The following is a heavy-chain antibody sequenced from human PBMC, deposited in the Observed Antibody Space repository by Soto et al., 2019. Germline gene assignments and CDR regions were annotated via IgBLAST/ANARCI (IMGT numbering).Heavy chain of an antibody. Sequence: PGGSLRLSCTASGFAFNDYSMYWVRQGPGRGLEWVSGISWKNNGVVYAGSVKGRFTVSRDNAKNSLFLQMNSLRAEDTAVYYCARRADSKIQQWSPFDFWGLGTLVTVSS. D-gene: IGHD3-22*01. V-gene: IGHV3-9*01. CDR3: ARRADSKIQQWSPFDF. J-gene: IGHJ4*02. CDR1: GFAFNDYS. CDR2: ISWKNNGV.